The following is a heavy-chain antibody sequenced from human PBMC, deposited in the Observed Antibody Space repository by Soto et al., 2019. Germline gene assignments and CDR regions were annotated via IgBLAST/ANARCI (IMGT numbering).Heavy chain of an antibody. J-gene: IGHJ4*01. CDR2: ISAYSGNT. CDR3: ARVVKAGDYGDYGRYYFDY. Sequence: QVQLVQSGAEVKKPGASVKASCKASGYTFTTYGITWVRQAPGQGLEWMGWISAYSGNTNYAQKLQGRLTVTTDTSTNTAYMDLRSLSSDDTAVYYCARVVKAGDYGDYGRYYFDYWGHGTLVTVSS. D-gene: IGHD4-17*01. CDR1: GYTFTTYG. V-gene: IGHV1-18*04.